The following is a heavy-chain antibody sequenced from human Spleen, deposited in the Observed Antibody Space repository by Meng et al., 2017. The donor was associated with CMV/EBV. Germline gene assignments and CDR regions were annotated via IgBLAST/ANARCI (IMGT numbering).Heavy chain of an antibody. D-gene: IGHD3-3*01. CDR3: AKVGFLEWLLPYYYYGRKV. J-gene: IGHJ6*02. CDR2: ISASGETI. CDR1: GFTFSSYA. V-gene: IGHV3-23*01. Sequence: GSLRLSCAASGFTFSSYAMSWVRQAPGKGLEWVSFISASGETIYDTDSVKGRFSISRDNAKNTLYLQMNILRAEDTAVYYCAKVGFLEWLLPYYYYGRKVWGQGPTVTVSS.